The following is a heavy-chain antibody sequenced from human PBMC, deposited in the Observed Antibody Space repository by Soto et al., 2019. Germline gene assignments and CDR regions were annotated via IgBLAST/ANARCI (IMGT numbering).Heavy chain of an antibody. J-gene: IGHJ6*02. V-gene: IGHV1-18*01. CDR1: GYTFTSYG. CDR3: ARADYGDYRMDYYGMDV. Sequence: ASVKVYCKASGYTFTSYGISWVRQAPGQGLEWMGWISAYNGNTNYAQKLQGRVTMTTDTSTSTAYMELSSLRSEDTAVYYCARADYGDYRMDYYGMDVWGQGTTVTVSS. D-gene: IGHD4-17*01. CDR2: ISAYNGNT.